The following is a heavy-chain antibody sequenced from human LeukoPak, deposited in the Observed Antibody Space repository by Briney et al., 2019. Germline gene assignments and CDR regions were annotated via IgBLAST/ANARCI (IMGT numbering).Heavy chain of an antibody. Sequence: GESLKISCKGSGYSFTTYWIAWVRQTPDKGLEWMGIIYPGDSDTTYSPSFQGQVTISADKSISTAYLQWGSLRASDAAIYYCARRIAAAGADGLGVWGQGTTVTVSS. CDR2: IYPGDSDT. CDR1: GYSFTTYW. V-gene: IGHV5-51*01. D-gene: IGHD6-13*01. J-gene: IGHJ6*02. CDR3: ARRIAAAGADGLGV.